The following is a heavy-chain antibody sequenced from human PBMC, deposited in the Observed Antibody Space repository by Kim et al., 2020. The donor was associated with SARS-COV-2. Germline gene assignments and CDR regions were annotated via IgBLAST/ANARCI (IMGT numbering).Heavy chain of an antibody. CDR2: SRNKAKSYTI. D-gene: IGHD3-22*01. Sequence: GGSLRLSCAASGFTLSDHYMDWVRQAPGKGLEWVGRSRNKAKSYTIEYAASVKGRFTISRDDSKNSLYLQMNSLKTEDTAVYYCARVTSGSWFDLWGQGTLVTVSS. CDR1: GFTLSDHY. CDR3: ARVTSGSWFDL. J-gene: IGHJ5*02. V-gene: IGHV3-72*01.